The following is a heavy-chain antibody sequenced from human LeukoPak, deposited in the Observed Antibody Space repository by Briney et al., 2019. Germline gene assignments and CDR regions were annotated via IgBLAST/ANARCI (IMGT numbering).Heavy chain of an antibody. CDR1: GGSIGSYF. J-gene: IGHJ3*02. D-gene: IGHD1-26*01. Sequence: PSETLSLTCTVSGGSIGSYFWSWIRQPPGKGLEWIGYNSGSTKYNPSLKSRVTISVDTSKNQLSLKLSSVTAADTAVYYCARGRGYGGNYLRASDIWGQGTMVSVSS. V-gene: IGHV4-59*08. CDR3: ARGRGYGGNYLRASDI. CDR2: NSGST.